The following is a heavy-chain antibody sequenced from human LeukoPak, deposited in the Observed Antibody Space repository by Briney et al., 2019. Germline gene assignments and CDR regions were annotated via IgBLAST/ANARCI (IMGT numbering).Heavy chain of an antibody. D-gene: IGHD3-22*01. Sequence: SETLSLTCTVSGGSISSYYWSWIRQPPGKGLEWIGYIYYNGSTNYNPSLMSRVTISVDTSKNQFSLKLSSVTAADTAVYYCARDRQDDSSGPHDYWGQGTLVTVSS. CDR2: IYYNGST. CDR1: GGSISSYY. V-gene: IGHV4-59*12. J-gene: IGHJ4*02. CDR3: ARDRQDDSSGPHDY.